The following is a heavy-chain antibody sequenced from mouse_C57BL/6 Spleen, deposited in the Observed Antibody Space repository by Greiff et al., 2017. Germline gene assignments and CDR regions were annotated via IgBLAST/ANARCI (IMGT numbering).Heavy chain of an antibody. Sequence: QVQLKQPGAELVKPGASVKLSCKASGYTFTSYWMQWVKQRPGQGLEWIGEIDPSDSSTNYNQKFKGKATLTVDTSSSTAYMQLSSLTSEDSAVYYGARSGDGYSYYYAMDYWGQGTSVTVSS. V-gene: IGHV1-50*01. CDR1: GYTFTSYW. D-gene: IGHD2-3*01. CDR2: IDPSDSST. J-gene: IGHJ4*01. CDR3: ARSGDGYSYYYAMDY.